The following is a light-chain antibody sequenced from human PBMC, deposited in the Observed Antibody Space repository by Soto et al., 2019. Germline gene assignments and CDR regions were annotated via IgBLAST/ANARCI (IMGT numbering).Light chain of an antibody. Sequence: EIVLTQSPVTLSLSPGERATLSCRASQSVRSNYLAWYQQKPGQAPRRIIYGASSSATDIPDRFSGSGSGTDFSLTISRREPEDFAVYSCQQYGSTPPPFGQGTKVEI. CDR1: QSVRSNY. CDR2: GAS. V-gene: IGKV3-20*01. CDR3: QQYGSTPPP. J-gene: IGKJ1*01.